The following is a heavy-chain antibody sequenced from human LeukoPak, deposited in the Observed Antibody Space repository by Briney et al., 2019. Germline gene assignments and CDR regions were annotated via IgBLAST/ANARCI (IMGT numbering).Heavy chain of an antibody. Sequence: GGSLRLSCAASGFTFSDYYMSWIRQAPGKGLEWVSYISSSGSTIYYADSVKGRFTISRDNSKNTLYLQMNSLRAEDTAVYYCAKVEVGGTDTPFFDYWGQGTLVTVSS. CDR2: ISSSGSTI. CDR1: GFTFSDYY. D-gene: IGHD6-19*01. V-gene: IGHV3-11*01. CDR3: AKVEVGGTDTPFFDY. J-gene: IGHJ4*02.